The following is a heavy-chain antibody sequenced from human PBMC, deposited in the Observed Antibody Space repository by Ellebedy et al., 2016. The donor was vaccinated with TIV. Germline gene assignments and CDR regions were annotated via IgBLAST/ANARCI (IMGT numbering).Heavy chain of an antibody. CDR1: SDSIRSGIW. CDR2: IYHSGST. CDR3: ARAREYYYFDS. J-gene: IGHJ4*02. D-gene: IGHD2/OR15-2a*01. Sequence: SETLSLTCTVSSDSIRSGIWWSWVRQPPGKGLEWIGDIYHSGSTNLNPSLKSRVTISVDSSKNQISLKLSSLTAADSAVYFCARAREYYYFDSWGQGTLVNVSS. V-gene: IGHV4-4*02.